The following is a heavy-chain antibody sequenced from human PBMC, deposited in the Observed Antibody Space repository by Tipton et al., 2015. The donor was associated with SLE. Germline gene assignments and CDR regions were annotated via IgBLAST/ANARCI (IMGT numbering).Heavy chain of an antibody. CDR1: GGSFSGYY. D-gene: IGHD5-12*01. V-gene: IGHV4-34*01. Sequence: GLVKPSETLSLTCAVYGGSFSGYYWSWIRQPPGKGLEWIGEINHSGSTNYNPSLKTRVTISVDTSKNQFSLKLRPVTAADAAVYYCARLASGYHWDWGQGTLVTVSS. CDR3: ARLASGYHWD. J-gene: IGHJ4*02. CDR2: INHSGST.